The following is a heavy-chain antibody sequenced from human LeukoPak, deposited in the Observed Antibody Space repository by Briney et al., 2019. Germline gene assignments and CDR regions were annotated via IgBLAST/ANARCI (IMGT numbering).Heavy chain of an antibody. CDR1: GFTFSSYW. CDR2: IKEDGSDK. J-gene: IGHJ4*02. CDR3: ARDTGYNTFDY. Sequence: GGSLRLSCAASGFTFSSYWMAWVRQAPGKGLEWVANIKEDGSDKYYVDYVKGRFTISRDNAKNSLYLQMNNLRAEDTAVYYCARDTGYNTFDYWSQGTLVTVSS. D-gene: IGHD5-24*01. V-gene: IGHV3-7*05.